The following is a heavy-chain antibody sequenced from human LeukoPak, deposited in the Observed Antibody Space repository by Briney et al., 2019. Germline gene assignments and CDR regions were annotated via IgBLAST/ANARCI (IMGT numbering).Heavy chain of an antibody. Sequence: GGSLRLSCAASGFTFSSYAMHWVRQAPGKGLEWVAVISYDGSNKYYADSVKGRFTISRDNSKNTLYLQMKSLSTEDTAVYYCAGDPVSYRVRSFDSWGEGTLGTVSS. V-gene: IGHV3-30-3*01. CDR3: AGDPVSYRVRSFDS. D-gene: IGHD3-16*02. CDR2: ISYDGSNK. CDR1: GFTFSSYA. J-gene: IGHJ4*02.